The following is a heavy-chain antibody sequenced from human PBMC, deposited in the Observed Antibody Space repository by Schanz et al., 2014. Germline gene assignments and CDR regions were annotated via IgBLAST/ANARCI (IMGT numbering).Heavy chain of an antibody. V-gene: IGHV3-33*01. D-gene: IGHD3-16*01. J-gene: IGHJ4*02. CDR1: SRFC. Sequence: SRFCMHCVRQAPGKGSEWEALVWTDGNTKYYVDSVNARSTISRDNSMNTLHLQMDDLRVEHTAVYFCAGGPGGGYIECRAQGTMVIVSS. CDR3: AGGPGGGYIEC. CDR2: VWTDGNTK.